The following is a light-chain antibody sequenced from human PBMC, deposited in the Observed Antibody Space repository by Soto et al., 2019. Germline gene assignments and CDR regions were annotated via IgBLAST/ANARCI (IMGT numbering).Light chain of an antibody. Sequence: QTVVTQEPSLTVSPGGTVTLTCGSSTGAVTSGHYPYWFQQKPGQAPRTLIYDTSNKHSWTPARFSGSLLGGKAALTLSGAQPEDEAEYYCLLSYSGARGGVFGGGTKVTV. V-gene: IGLV7-46*01. CDR2: DTS. CDR3: LLSYSGARGGV. J-gene: IGLJ3*02. CDR1: TGAVTSGHY.